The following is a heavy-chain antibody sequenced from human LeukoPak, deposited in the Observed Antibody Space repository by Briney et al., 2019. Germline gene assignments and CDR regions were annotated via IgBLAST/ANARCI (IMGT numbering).Heavy chain of an antibody. CDR2: IYPGDSDT. D-gene: IGHD1-7*01. J-gene: IGHJ2*01. CDR1: GYSFTSYW. V-gene: IGHV5-51*01. CDR3: ARRDGTTGWYFDL. Sequence: GESLKISCKGSGYSFTSYWIGWVRQMPGKGLEWMGIIYPGDSDTRYSPSFQGQVTISADKSISTAYLQWGSLKASDTAMYYCARRDGTTGWYFDLWGRGTLVTISS.